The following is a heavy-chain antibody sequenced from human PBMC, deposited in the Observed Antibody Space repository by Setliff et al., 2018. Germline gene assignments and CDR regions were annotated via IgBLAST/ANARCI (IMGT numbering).Heavy chain of an antibody. CDR2: IHTGGGSA. V-gene: IGHV1-46*01. D-gene: IGHD6-13*01. CDR1: GYTFTSYG. J-gene: IGHJ4*02. Sequence: ASVKVSCKASGYTFTSYGISWVRQAPGQGLEWMGIIHTGGGSASYAQKFQGRVTMTSDTSTSTVYLDLSGLTSEDTAVYYCGRAGVAAADRKGLLDHWGQGTLVTVSS. CDR3: GRAGVAAADRKGLLDH.